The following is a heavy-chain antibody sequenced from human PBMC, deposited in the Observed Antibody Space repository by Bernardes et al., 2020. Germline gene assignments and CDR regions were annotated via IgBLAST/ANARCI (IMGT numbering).Heavy chain of an antibody. CDR2: IYHSGST. CDR1: GGSISSSNW. J-gene: IGHJ4*02. CDR3: ARDGGIGCGGDCPWGPLDY. Sequence: SETLSLTCAVSGGSISSSNWWSWVRQPPGKGLEWIGEIYHSGSTNYNPSLKSRVTISVDKSKNQFSLKLSSVTAADTAVYYCARDGGIGCGGDCPWGPLDYWGQGTLVTVSS. V-gene: IGHV4-4*02. D-gene: IGHD2-21*01.